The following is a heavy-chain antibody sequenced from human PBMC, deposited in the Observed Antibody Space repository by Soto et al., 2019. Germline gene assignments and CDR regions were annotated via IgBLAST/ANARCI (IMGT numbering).Heavy chain of an antibody. D-gene: IGHD3-22*01. J-gene: IGHJ1*01. CDR2: MNPNSGST. Sequence: ASVKVSCKASGYTFTTYDIHWLRQATGQGPEWMGWMNPNSGSTGSAQKFQGRVTITRDTSASTAYMELSSLRSEDTAVYYCARGGVSYDSSGYPLQHWGQGTLVTVSS. CDR1: GYTFTTYD. V-gene: IGHV1-8*01. CDR3: ARGGVSYDSSGYPLQH.